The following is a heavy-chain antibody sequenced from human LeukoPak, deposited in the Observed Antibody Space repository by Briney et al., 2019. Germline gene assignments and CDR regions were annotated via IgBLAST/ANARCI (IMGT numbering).Heavy chain of an antibody. D-gene: IGHD5-24*01. J-gene: IGHJ6*02. CDR2: INTYTGNP. CDR1: GYTFTSYA. Sequence: GASVKVSRKASGYTFTSYAMNWVRQAPAQGLEWMGWINTYTGNPTYAQGFTGRFVFSLDTSVSTAYLQISSLKAEDTAVYYCASRDAPYGMDVWGQGTTVTVSS. V-gene: IGHV7-4-1*02. CDR3: ASRDAPYGMDV.